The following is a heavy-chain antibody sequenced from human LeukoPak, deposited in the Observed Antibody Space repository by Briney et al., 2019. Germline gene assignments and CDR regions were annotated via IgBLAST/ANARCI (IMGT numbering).Heavy chain of an antibody. CDR1: NASVTSHH. Sequence: SETLSLTCAVFNASVTSHHWAWIRHPAGRGLEWVGRVHFSGSTNYNPFPRSRVALSLDKTKNELSLTLKSVSAADTAVYYCARDDSSRDDSGGYHYWGRGVLVSVSS. V-gene: IGHV4-4*07. CDR3: ARDDSSRDDSGGYHY. CDR2: VHFSGST. J-gene: IGHJ4*02. D-gene: IGHD3-22*01.